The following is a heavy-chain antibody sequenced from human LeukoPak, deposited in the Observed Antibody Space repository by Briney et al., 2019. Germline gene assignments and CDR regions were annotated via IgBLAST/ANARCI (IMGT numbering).Heavy chain of an antibody. D-gene: IGHD1-26*01. J-gene: IGHJ4*02. CDR2: INHSEST. Sequence: SETLSHTCAVYGGSFSGYYWSWIRQPPGKGLEWMGEINHSESTNYNPSLKSRVTISVDTSKNQFSLKLSSVTAVDTAVYYCARGAVGATTPFDYWGQGTLVTVSS. CDR3: ARGAVGATTPFDY. V-gene: IGHV4-34*01. CDR1: GGSFSGYY.